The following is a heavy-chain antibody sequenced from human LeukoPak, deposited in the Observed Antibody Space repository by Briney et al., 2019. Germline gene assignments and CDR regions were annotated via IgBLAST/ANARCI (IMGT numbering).Heavy chain of an antibody. J-gene: IGHJ3*02. CDR3: ARGRSDAFDI. CDR1: GFTFSSYA. V-gene: IGHV3-30-3*01. CDR2: ISYDGSNK. D-gene: IGHD3-10*01. Sequence: PGGSLRLSCAASGFTFSSYAMHWVRQAPGKGLEWVAVISYDGSNKYYADSVKGRFTISRDNSKNTLYLQMNSLRAEDTAVYCCARGRSDAFDIWGQGTMVTVSS.